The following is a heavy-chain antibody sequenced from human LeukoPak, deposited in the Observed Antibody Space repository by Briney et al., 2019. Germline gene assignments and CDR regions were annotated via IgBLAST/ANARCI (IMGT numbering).Heavy chain of an antibody. J-gene: IGHJ4*02. Sequence: GESLKISCKGYGYSFTNYWIGWVRQMPGKGLEWMGIIYPGDSDTTYSPSFQGQVTISADKSISAAYLQWSSLKASDTAMYYCARRGNSAYAYWGQGTLVTVSS. CDR1: GYSFTNYW. V-gene: IGHV5-51*01. D-gene: IGHD5-12*01. CDR2: IYPGDSDT. CDR3: ARRGNSAYAY.